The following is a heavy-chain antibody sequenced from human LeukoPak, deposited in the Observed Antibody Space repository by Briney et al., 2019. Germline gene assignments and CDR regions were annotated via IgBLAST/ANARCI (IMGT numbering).Heavy chain of an antibody. J-gene: IGHJ4*02. CDR3: ARDYDFWSGYYSPTRGYFGY. CDR2: IRYDGSNK. CDR1: GFTFSGSG. V-gene: IGHV3-30*02. D-gene: IGHD3-3*01. Sequence: GGSLRLSCAASGFTFSGSGMHWVRQAPGKGLEGVTFIRYDGSNKYYTDSVKGRFTISRDNSTNTLYLQMDSLRAEDTAVYYCARDYDFWSGYYSPTRGYFGYWGQGTLVTVSS.